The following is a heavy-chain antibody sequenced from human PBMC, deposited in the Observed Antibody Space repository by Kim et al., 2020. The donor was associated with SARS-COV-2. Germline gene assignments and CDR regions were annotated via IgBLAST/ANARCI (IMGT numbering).Heavy chain of an antibody. V-gene: IGHV3-74*01. Sequence: GGSLRLSCSASGFTFSSYWMHWVRQAPGKGLVWVSRINGDGSNTNYADSVKGRFSISRDNAQNTLYLQMNSLRADDTAVYYCARQNRAFDYWGQGTLVTASP. CDR2: INGDGSNT. CDR1: GFTFSSYW. J-gene: IGHJ4*02. CDR3: ARQNRAFDY.